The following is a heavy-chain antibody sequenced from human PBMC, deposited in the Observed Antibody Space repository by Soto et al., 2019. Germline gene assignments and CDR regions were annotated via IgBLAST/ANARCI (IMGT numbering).Heavy chain of an antibody. V-gene: IGHV6-1*01. CDR1: GDSVSSNSAA. Sequence: QTLSLTCAISGDSVSSNSAAWNWLRQSPSRGLEWLGRTYYRSKWYNDYVVSVKSRITINPDTSKNQFSLQLNSVTPEDTAVYWCARERGVLSEALDIWGQGTVVTVSS. CDR3: ARERGVLSEALDI. D-gene: IGHD3-10*01. J-gene: IGHJ3*02. CDR2: TYYRSKWYN.